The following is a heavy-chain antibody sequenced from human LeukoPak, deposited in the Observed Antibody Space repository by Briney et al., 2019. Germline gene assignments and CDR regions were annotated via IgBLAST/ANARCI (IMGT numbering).Heavy chain of an antibody. J-gene: IGHJ4*02. V-gene: IGHV3-23*01. D-gene: IGHD3-10*01. CDR1: GFTFSDHF. CDR3: AKGHYYGSGSLDY. Sequence: GGSLRLSCAASGFTFSDHFMTWIRQAPGKGLEWVSAIGGRDGSTYYADSVKGRFTISRDNSKNTLYVQMNSLRAEDTAVYYCAKGHYYGSGSLDYWGQGTLVTVSS. CDR2: IGGRDGST.